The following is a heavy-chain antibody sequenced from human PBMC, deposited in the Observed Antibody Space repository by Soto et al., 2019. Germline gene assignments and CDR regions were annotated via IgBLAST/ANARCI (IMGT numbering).Heavy chain of an antibody. CDR1: GYTFTSYA. Sequence: ASVKVSCQASGYTFTSYAMHWVLQAPGQRLEWMGWINAGNGNTKYSQKFQGRVTITRDTSASTAYMELSSLRSEDTAVYYCAREKLSGYVDAFDIWGQGTMVTVSS. CDR3: AREKLSGYVDAFDI. V-gene: IGHV1-3*01. D-gene: IGHD5-12*01. CDR2: INAGNGNT. J-gene: IGHJ3*02.